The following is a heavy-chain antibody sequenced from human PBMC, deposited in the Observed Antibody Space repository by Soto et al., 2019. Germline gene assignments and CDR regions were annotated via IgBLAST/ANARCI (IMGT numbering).Heavy chain of an antibody. D-gene: IGHD3-3*01. CDR2: IIPIFGTA. V-gene: IGHV1-69*13. CDR3: ARAHTYYDFWSGYLDY. J-gene: IGHJ4*02. CDR1: GGTFSSYA. Sequence: ASVKVSCKASGGTFSSYAISWVRQAPGQGLEWMGGIIPIFGTANYAQKFQGRVTITADESTSTAYMELSSLRSEDTAVYYCARAHTYYDFWSGYLDYWGQGTLVTVSS.